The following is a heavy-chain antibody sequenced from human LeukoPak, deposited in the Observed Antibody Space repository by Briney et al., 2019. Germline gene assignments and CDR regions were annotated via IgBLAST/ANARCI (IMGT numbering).Heavy chain of an antibody. CDR2: INPNSGGT. J-gene: IGHJ6*02. D-gene: IGHD3-10*01. CDR3: ARDGSPVRGVPLYYYYGMDV. Sequence: ASVKVSCKASGYTFTGYYMHWVRQAPGQGLEWMGWINPNSGGTNYAQKFQGRVTITADKSTSTAYMELSSLRSEDTAVYYCARDGSPVRGVPLYYYYGMDVWGQGTTVTVSS. CDR1: GYTFTGYY. V-gene: IGHV1-2*02.